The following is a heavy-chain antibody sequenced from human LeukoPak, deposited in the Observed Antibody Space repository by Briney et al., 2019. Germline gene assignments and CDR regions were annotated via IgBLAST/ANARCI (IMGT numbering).Heavy chain of an antibody. CDR1: GGSISSSSYY. Sequence: SETLSLTCTVSGGSISSSSYYWGWIRQPPGKGLEWIGSIYYSGSTYYNPSLESRVTISVDTSKNQFSLKLSSVTAADTAVYYCARDVLAAYGSGSSYGMDVWGQGTTVTVSS. D-gene: IGHD3-10*01. V-gene: IGHV4-39*07. J-gene: IGHJ6*02. CDR3: ARDVLAAYGSGSSYGMDV. CDR2: IYYSGST.